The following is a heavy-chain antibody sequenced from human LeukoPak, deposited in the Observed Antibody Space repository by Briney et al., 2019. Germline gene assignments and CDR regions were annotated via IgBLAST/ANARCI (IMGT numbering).Heavy chain of an antibody. D-gene: IGHD3-10*01. CDR1: GFTFSTYG. CDR3: AREGSQGSGSYFGY. Sequence: GGSLRLSCAASGFTFSTYGMHWVRQAPGKGLEWVSVIYRDGSTYNADSVKGKFTISRDNSKNTLYLQMNSLRAEDTAVYYCAREGSQGSGSYFGYWGQGTLVTASS. J-gene: IGHJ4*02. V-gene: IGHV3-66*01. CDR2: IYRDGST.